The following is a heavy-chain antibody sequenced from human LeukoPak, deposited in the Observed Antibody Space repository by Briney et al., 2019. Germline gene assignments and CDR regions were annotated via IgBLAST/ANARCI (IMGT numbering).Heavy chain of an antibody. J-gene: IGHJ3*02. CDR1: GFSFSSYA. Sequence: GGSLRLSCAASGFSFSSYAMSWVRQAPGKGLEWVSVISGSGGSTYYADSVRGRFTISRDNSKNTLYLQMNSLRAEDTAVYYCATSSPTILWFGEHDAFDIWGQGTMVAVSS. CDR2: ISGSGGST. V-gene: IGHV3-23*01. D-gene: IGHD3-10*01. CDR3: ATSSPTILWFGEHDAFDI.